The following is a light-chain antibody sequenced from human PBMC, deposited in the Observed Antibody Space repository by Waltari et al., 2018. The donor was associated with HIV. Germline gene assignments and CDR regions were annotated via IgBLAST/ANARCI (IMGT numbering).Light chain of an antibody. CDR2: DTS. Sequence: EIVLTQSPDTLSLSPGDRATLYCRAKESIGSYIAWYRQKPGQFPRVLMYDTSKRATDIPERFSGSRSGTEFTLTISSLEPEDFAMYFCQQRARWPVTFGQGTRVDI. V-gene: IGKV3-11*01. CDR1: ESIGSY. CDR3: QQRARWPVT. J-gene: IGKJ5*01.